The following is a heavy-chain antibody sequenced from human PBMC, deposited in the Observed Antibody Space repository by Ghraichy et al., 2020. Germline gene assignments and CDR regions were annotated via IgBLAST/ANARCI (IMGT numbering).Heavy chain of an antibody. Sequence: ASVKVSCEASGYTFTDHLIHWVRQAPGQGLEWMGWINPNSGGTDYGQRFQGRVTMTRDTSTTTVFMELTRLKSDDTAVYYCVRAIHTDYYDVNHLALFDWXXGXLVTXSS. CDR1: GYTFTDHL. D-gene: IGHD3-22*01. CDR3: VRAIHTDYYDVNHLALFD. J-gene: IGHJ4*02. CDR2: INPNSGGT. V-gene: IGHV1-2*02.